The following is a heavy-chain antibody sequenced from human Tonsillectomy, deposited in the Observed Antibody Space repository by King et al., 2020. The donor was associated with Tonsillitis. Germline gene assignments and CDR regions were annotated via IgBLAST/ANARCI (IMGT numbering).Heavy chain of an antibody. CDR2: IHYSGST. CDR1: GGSVSTNTYY. V-gene: IGHV4-39*01. J-gene: IGHJ1*01. CDR3: ATLSGGYEYFQH. Sequence: QLQESGPGLVKPSETLSLTCTVSGGSVSTNTYYWAWVRQPPGKGLQWIGSIHYSGSTYYNPSLKSRVTLSVDRSKNQFSLELSSVTAADTAVYYCATLSGGYEYFQHWGQGTLVTFSS. D-gene: IGHD3-22*01.